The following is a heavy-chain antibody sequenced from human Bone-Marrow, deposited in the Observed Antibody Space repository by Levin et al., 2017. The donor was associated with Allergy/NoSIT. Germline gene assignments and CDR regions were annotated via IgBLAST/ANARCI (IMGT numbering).Heavy chain of an antibody. V-gene: IGHV3-7*01. CDR3: PTGGSSHLNY. Sequence: GGSLRLSCGVSGFAFSNYWMSWVRQAPGKGLEWVAKINQDGSEKYYVDSVKGRFTISRDNAKNSVYLQMDSLRVEDTAVYYCPTGGSSHLNYWGQGSLVSVSS. J-gene: IGHJ4*02. CDR1: GFAFSNYW. D-gene: IGHD3-10*01. CDR2: INQDGSEK.